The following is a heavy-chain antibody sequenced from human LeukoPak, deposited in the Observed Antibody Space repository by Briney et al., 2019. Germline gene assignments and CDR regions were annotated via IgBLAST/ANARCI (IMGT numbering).Heavy chain of an antibody. J-gene: IGHJ4*02. D-gene: IGHD7-27*01. CDR1: GASISTYY. CDR2: IYDSGTT. V-gene: IGHV4-59*01. Sequence: PSETLSLTCTVSGASISTYYWNWIRQPPGKGLEWIGYIYDSGTTNYNPSLKSRVTISAVTSKNQFSLKLNSVTAADTAVYFCARRANRENYFDSWGQGTLVTVSS. CDR3: ARRANRENYFDS.